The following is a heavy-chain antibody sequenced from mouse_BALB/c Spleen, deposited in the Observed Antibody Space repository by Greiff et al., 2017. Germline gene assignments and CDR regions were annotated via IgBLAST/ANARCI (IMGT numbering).Heavy chain of an antibody. CDR2: IWAGGST. D-gene: IGHD2-1*01. CDR1: GFSLTSYG. Sequence: VQLQESGPGLVAPSQSLSITCTVSGFSLTSYGVHWVRQPPGKGLEWLGVIWAGGSTNYNSALMSRLSISKDNSKSQVFLKMNSLQTDDTAMYYCARDDYGNYEGFDYWGQGTTLTVSS. CDR3: ARDDYGNYEGFDY. J-gene: IGHJ2*01. V-gene: IGHV2-9*02.